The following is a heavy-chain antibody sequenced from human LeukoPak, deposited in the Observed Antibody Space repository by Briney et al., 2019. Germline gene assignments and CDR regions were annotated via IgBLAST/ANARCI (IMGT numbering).Heavy chain of an antibody. CDR2: IISDGSST. D-gene: IGHD3-3*01. V-gene: IGHV3-74*01. CDR1: GFTFSSYW. CDR3: AKDLSDHITISY. Sequence: GGSLRLSCAASGFTFSSYWMHWVRQAPGKGLVWVSRIISDGSSTSYADSVKGRFTISRDNAKNTLYLQMNSLRAADTAVYYCAKDLSDHITISYWGQGTLVTVSS. J-gene: IGHJ4*02.